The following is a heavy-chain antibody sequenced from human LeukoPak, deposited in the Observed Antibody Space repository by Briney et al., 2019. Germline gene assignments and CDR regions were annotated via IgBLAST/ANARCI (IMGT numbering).Heavy chain of an antibody. D-gene: IGHD1-26*01. V-gene: IGHV1-18*01. CDR1: GYTFTSYG. CDR3: ARDLYSGRYWERYFDF. Sequence: ASVKVSCKASGYTFTSYGISGVRQAPGKGLEWMGWISAYNGNTKYAQKLQGTVTMTTDTSTSTAYVELRSLRSDDTALYYCARDLYSGRYWERYFDFSGGGTIGTLSP. J-gene: IGHJ2*01. CDR2: ISAYNGNT.